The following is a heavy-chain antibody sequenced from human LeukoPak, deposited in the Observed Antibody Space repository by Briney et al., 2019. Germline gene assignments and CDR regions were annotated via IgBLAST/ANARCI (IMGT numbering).Heavy chain of an antibody. Sequence: ASVKVSCKASGGTFSSYAISWVRQAPGQGLEWMGGIIPIFGTANCAQKFQGRVTITADKSTSAAYMELSSLRSEDTAVYYCARVVRYFDWTYYYYMDVWGKGTTVTVSS. D-gene: IGHD3-9*01. V-gene: IGHV1-69*06. CDR3: ARVVRYFDWTYYYYMDV. CDR2: IIPIFGTA. J-gene: IGHJ6*03. CDR1: GGTFSSYA.